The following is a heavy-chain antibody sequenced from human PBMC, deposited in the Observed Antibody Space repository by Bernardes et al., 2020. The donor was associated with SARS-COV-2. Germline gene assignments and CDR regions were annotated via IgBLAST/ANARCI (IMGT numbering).Heavy chain of an antibody. V-gene: IGHV3-23*01. J-gene: IGHJ3*02. CDR1: GFTFSSYA. CDR3: ARRDLLTMIVVVSVAFDI. D-gene: IGHD3-22*01. Sequence: GGSLRLSCAASGFTFSSYAMSWVRQAPGKGLEWVSAISGSGGSTYYADSVKGRFTISRDNSKNTLYLQMNSLRAEDTAVYYCARRDLLTMIVVVSVAFDIWGQGTMVTVSS. CDR2: ISGSGGST.